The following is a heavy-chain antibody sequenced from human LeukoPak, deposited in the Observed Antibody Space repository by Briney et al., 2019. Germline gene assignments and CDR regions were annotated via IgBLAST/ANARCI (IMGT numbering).Heavy chain of an antibody. D-gene: IGHD3-10*01. CDR1: GYTFTTYG. Sequence: ASVKVFCKASGYTFTTYGISWVRQAPGQGLEWMGWISAYNGNTNYAQKLLGRVTMTTDTSTNTAYMELRSLRSDDTAVYYCAREITMIRGLDYWGRGTLVTVSS. J-gene: IGHJ4*02. V-gene: IGHV1-18*01. CDR2: ISAYNGNT. CDR3: AREITMIRGLDY.